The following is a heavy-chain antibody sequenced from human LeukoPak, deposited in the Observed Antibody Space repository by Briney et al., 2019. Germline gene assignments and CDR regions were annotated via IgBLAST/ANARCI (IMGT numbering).Heavy chain of an antibody. J-gene: IGHJ2*01. CDR2: IYSGGTT. CDR3: ARDRAYSYGTAWYFDL. Sequence: GGSLRLSCAASGFTVSNNYMSWVRQAPGKGLEWVSVIYSGGTTYYADSVKGRFTISRDNSKNTLYLQMNSLGAEDTAVYYCARDRAYSYGTAWYFDLWGRGTLVTVSS. V-gene: IGHV3-66*01. CDR1: GFTVSNNY. D-gene: IGHD5-18*01.